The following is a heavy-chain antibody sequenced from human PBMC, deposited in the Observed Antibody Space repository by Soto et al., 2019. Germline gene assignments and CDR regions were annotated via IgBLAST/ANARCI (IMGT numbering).Heavy chain of an antibody. CDR2: ISSSGGST. CDR1: GFTFSSDT. Sequence: EVQLWESGGGWVQPGGSLRLSCAASGFTFSSDTMSWVRQGPGKGLEWVSGISSSGGSTVYADSVKGRFTISRDNFKNTLYLQMNSLRAEDTAVYYCAKGWGDYWGQGSPVTVSS. D-gene: IGHD7-27*01. CDR3: AKGWGDY. V-gene: IGHV3-23*01. J-gene: IGHJ4*02.